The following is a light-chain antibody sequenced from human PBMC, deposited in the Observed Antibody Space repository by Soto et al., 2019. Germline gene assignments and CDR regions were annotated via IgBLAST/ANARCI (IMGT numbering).Light chain of an antibody. V-gene: IGLV2-14*01. CDR1: TSDFSRYNY. Sequence: QSALTQPASVSGSPGQSITISCTGTTSDFSRYNYVAWYQQLPGKAPKLLIYEVTNRPSGVSDRFSGSKSGNTASLTISGLQSDDEADYYCSSYTASTSLFLFGTGTKLTVL. J-gene: IGLJ1*01. CDR3: SSYTASTSLFL. CDR2: EVT.